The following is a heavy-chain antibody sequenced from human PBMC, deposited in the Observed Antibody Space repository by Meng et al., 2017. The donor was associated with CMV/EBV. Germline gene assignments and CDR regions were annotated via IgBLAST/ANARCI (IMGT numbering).Heavy chain of an antibody. Sequence: FTSYWISWVRQMHGKGLEWMGRIDPSDSYTDYSPSFQGHVTISADKSISTAYLQWSSLKASDTATYYCARQTKGSSWYDRGNWFDPWGQGTLVTVSS. CDR3: ARQTKGSSWYDRGNWFDP. CDR2: IDPSDSYT. V-gene: IGHV5-10-1*01. D-gene: IGHD6-13*01. CDR1: FTSYW. J-gene: IGHJ5*02.